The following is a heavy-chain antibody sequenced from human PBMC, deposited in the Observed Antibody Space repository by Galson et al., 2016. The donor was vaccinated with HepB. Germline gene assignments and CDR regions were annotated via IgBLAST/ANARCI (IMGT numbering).Heavy chain of an antibody. Sequence: SLRLSCAVSGVTVSSNYMSWVRQAPGKGLEWVSVIFSGGYTYYADSVKGRFNTSRDNSKNMVYLQMDGLRVEDTATYCCAKVRDGYDWGAFDIWGQGTMVSVSS. CDR1: GVTVSSNY. D-gene: IGHD3-16*01. CDR3: AKVRDGYDWGAFDI. V-gene: IGHV3-53*01. CDR2: IFSGGYT. J-gene: IGHJ3*02.